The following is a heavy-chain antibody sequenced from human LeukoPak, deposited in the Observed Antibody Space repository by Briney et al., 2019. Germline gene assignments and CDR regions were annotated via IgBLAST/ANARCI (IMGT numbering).Heavy chain of an antibody. Sequence: SETLSLTFAVSGGSISSSNWWSWVRQPPGKGLEWIGEIYHSGSTNYNPSLKSRVTISVDKSKNQFSLKLSSVTAADTAVYYCARGPLDYCSGGSCYYFDYWGQGTLVTVSS. V-gene: IGHV4-4*02. CDR1: GGSISSSNW. D-gene: IGHD2-15*01. CDR2: IYHSGST. J-gene: IGHJ4*02. CDR3: ARGPLDYCSGGSCYYFDY.